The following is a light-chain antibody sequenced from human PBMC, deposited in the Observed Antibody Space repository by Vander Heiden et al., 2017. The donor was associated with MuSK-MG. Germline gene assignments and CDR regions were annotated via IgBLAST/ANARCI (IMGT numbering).Light chain of an antibody. CDR3: QQYDSSPIT. CDR1: QSVSSSY. J-gene: IGKJ5*01. CDR2: DTS. Sequence: DIVLTQSPCTLSSSPGERATLSCRASQSVSSSYLAWYQQKPGQAPRLLNYDTSSRATGIPDRFSGSGSGTDFTLTSSRLEPEDSAVYYCQQYDSSPITFGQGTRLEIK. V-gene: IGKV3-20*01.